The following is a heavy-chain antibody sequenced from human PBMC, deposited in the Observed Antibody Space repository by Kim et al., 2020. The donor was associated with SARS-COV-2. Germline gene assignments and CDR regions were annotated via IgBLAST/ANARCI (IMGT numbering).Heavy chain of an antibody. V-gene: IGHV2-5*02. CDR3: VHRLWGSSQMIFDY. CDR2: IYWDEDN. CDR1: EFSLSTSGVA. Sequence: SGPTLVKPTQTLTLTCTCSEFSLSTSGVAVGWVRQPPGKTLEWLALIYWDEDNRYNPSLKSRLTITKDTSKSQVVLTMTNVGPMDTATYYCVHRLWGSSQMIFDYWGQGTLVTVSS. J-gene: IGHJ4*02. D-gene: IGHD6-13*01.